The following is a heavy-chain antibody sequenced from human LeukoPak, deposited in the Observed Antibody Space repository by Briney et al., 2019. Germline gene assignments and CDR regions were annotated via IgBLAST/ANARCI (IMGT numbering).Heavy chain of an antibody. Sequence: VASVKVSCKASGYTFTGYYMHWVRQAPGQGLEWMGWINPNSGGTNYAQKFQGRVTMTRDTSISTAYMELSSLRSEDTAVYYCARGRGGYSYGYEPPTDYWGQGTLVTVSS. V-gene: IGHV1-2*02. D-gene: IGHD5-18*01. CDR1: GYTFTGYY. CDR3: ARGRGGYSYGYEPPTDY. J-gene: IGHJ4*02. CDR2: INPNSGGT.